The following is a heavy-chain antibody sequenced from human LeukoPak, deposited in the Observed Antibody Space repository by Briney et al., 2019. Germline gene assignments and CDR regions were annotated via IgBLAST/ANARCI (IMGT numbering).Heavy chain of an antibody. D-gene: IGHD6-13*01. J-gene: IGHJ4*02. Sequence: PGGSLRLSCAASGFTFSNAWMSWVRQAPGKGLEWVGRIKSKTDGGTTDYAAPVKGRFTISRDDSKNTLYLQMNSLRAEDTAVYYCARPRNLAAAGTWVFDYWGQGTLVIVSS. CDR2: IKSKTDGGTT. CDR1: GFTFSNAW. CDR3: ARPRNLAAAGTWVFDY. V-gene: IGHV3-15*01.